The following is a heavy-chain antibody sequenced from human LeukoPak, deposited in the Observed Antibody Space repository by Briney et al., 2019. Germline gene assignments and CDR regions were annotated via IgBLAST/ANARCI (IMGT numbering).Heavy chain of an antibody. V-gene: IGHV3-23*01. CDR3: ARLGDYGEY. D-gene: IGHD4-17*01. J-gene: IGHJ4*02. CDR1: GFTFSLYG. Sequence: GGSLRLSCAASGFTFSLYGMSWVRQPPGKGLEWVSGISGNGSKTFYTRSVRGRFTISRDNSRNTVFLHLDSLRAEDTALYYCARLGDYGEYWGQGTLVTVSS. CDR2: ISGNGSKT.